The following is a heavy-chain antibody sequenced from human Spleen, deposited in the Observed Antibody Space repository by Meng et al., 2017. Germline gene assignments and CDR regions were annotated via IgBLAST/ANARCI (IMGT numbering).Heavy chain of an antibody. D-gene: IGHD2-21*01. CDR2: ISSDGGIT. CDR3: VRDRNFDY. CDR1: GFTFSSYD. Sequence: GESLKIPCAASGFTFSSYDIHWVRQAPGKGLEYFSAISSDGGITYYASSVKGRFTISRDNSKNTMYLEMGSLRAEDMGVYYCVRDRNFDYWGQGTLVTVSS. J-gene: IGHJ4*02. V-gene: IGHV3-64*01.